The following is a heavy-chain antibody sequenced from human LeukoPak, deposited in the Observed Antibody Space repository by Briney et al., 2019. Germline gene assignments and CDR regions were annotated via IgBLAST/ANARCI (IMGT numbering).Heavy chain of an antibody. Sequence: SETLSLTCTVSGGSISSSSYYWGWIRQPPGKGLEWIGYIYYSGSTNYNPSLKSRVTISVDTSKNQFSLKLSSVTAADTAVYYCARRLYSSSWYEGGFDYWGQGTLVTVSS. CDR3: ARRLYSSSWYEGGFDY. V-gene: IGHV4-61*05. CDR1: GGSISSSSYY. J-gene: IGHJ4*02. D-gene: IGHD6-13*01. CDR2: IYYSGST.